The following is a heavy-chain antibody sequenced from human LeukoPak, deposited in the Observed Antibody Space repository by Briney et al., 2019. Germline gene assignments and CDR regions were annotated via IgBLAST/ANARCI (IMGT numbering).Heavy chain of an antibody. V-gene: IGHV4-34*01. D-gene: IGHD3-10*01. CDR2: INHSGST. Sequence: SETLSLTCAVYVGSLSGYYWSWIRQPPGKGLEWIGEINHSGSTNYNSSLKSRVTISVDTSKNQFSLKLSPVTAADTAVYYCARGYYGSGSHCCHMDVWGKGTTITVS. CDR1: VGSLSGYY. CDR3: ARGYYGSGSHCCHMDV. J-gene: IGHJ6*03.